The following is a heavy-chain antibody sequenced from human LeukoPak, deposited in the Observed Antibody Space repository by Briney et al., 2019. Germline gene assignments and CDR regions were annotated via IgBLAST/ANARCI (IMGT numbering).Heavy chain of an antibody. Sequence: ASVKVSCKASGYTFTGYYMHWVRQAPGQGLEWMGWINLNNGATNYAQKFQGRVTMTRDTSIGTAYMELRSLRSDDMAVYYCARGGPPGGSGAYSDHWGQGTLVTVSS. D-gene: IGHD2-15*01. J-gene: IGHJ4*02. CDR3: ARGGPPGGSGAYSDH. CDR1: GYTFTGYY. V-gene: IGHV1-2*02. CDR2: INLNNGAT.